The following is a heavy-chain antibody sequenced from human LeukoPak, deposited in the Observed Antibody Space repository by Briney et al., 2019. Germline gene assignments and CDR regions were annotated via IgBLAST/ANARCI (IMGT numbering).Heavy chain of an antibody. Sequence: PSETLSLTCAVYGGSFSGYYWGWIRQPPGKGLQWIGEITHNGYTNYNPALKSRDTISIDTSKNEFSLKVSSVTAADMAIYYCAASGGPINWFDPWGQGTLVTVSS. V-gene: IGHV4-34*01. D-gene: IGHD3-10*01. CDR2: ITHNGYT. CDR1: GGSFSGYY. J-gene: IGHJ5*02. CDR3: AASGGPINWFDP.